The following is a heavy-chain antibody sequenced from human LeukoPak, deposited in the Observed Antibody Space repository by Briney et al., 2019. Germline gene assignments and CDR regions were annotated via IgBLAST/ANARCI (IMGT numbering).Heavy chain of an antibody. CDR3: ARGYCSDERCPVFPS. J-gene: IGHJ5*02. CDR2: ISSSETT. Sequence: PSETLALTCSVSGGSVTSYYWNLVRQTPGKGLEWIGYISSSETTDYGPSFKSRVTMSLDTSKNQFSLKLSSVTAADTGVYYCARGYCSDERCPVFPSWGQGTLVTVSS. CDR1: GGSVTSYY. V-gene: IGHV4-59*02. D-gene: IGHD2-15*01.